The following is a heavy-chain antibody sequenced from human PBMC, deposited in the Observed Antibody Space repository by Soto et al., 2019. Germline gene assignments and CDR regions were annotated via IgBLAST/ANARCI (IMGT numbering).Heavy chain of an antibody. J-gene: IGHJ4*02. CDR2: ISSSSSYI. CDR1: GFTFSSYS. V-gene: IGHV3-21*01. Sequence: GGSLRLSCAASGFTFSSYSMNWVRQAPGKGLEWVSSISSSSSYIYYADSVKGRFTISRDNAKNSLYLQMNSLRAEDTAVYYCARYRKWELPDFDYWGQGTLVTVSS. D-gene: IGHD1-26*01. CDR3: ARYRKWELPDFDY.